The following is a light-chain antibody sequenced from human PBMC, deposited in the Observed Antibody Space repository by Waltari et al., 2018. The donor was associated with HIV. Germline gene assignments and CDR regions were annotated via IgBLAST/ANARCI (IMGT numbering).Light chain of an antibody. V-gene: IGKV1-39*01. CDR3: QQSYSTPIT. J-gene: IGKJ5*01. CDR2: AAS. CDR1: QSIGNY. Sequence: DIQMIQSPSSLSASVGDRITITCRASQSIGNYLNWYQQTPGKAPKVLIDAASSLQSGVPSRFSGSGSGTDFTLTISSLQPEDFATYFCQQSYSTPITFGQGTRLAIK.